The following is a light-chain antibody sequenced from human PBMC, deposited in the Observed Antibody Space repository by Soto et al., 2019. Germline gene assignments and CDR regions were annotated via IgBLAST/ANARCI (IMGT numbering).Light chain of an antibody. J-gene: IGKJ5*01. Sequence: DIQMTQSPSSLSASVVERGTSTCLASQGISKYLAWYQQKPGKAPKLLIYAASGLQSGVPSRFSGSGSGTDFTLTISSLQPEDFATYYCQQSYSTPITIGQGTRLEIK. V-gene: IGKV1-39*01. CDR2: AAS. CDR3: QQSYSTPIT. CDR1: QGISKY.